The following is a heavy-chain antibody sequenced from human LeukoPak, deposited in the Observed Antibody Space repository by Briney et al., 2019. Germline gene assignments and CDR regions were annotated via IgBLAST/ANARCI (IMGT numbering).Heavy chain of an antibody. CDR1: GGSISSYY. V-gene: IGHV4-59*08. CDR3: ARTNPSFDY. CDR2: IFYSGST. Sequence: PSETPSLTCTVSGGSISSYYWSWIRQPPGKGLEWIGYIFYSGSTNYNPSLKSRVTISVDTSRNQVSLKLRSVTAADTAVYYCARTNPSFDYWGQGTLVTVSS. J-gene: IGHJ4*02.